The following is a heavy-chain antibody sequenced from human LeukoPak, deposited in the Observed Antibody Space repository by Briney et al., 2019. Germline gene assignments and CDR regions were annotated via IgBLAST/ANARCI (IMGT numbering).Heavy chain of an antibody. CDR1: GFIFGDYA. D-gene: IGHD2-15*01. CDR2: IRSKTFGETI. Sequence: PGGSLRLTWRASGFIFGDYAMTWVRQAPGKGLEWVGFIRSKTFGETIEYAASVKGRFIISRNDSKSVAYLQMDTLKAEDTAVYYCTREGCTGGSCYSPDAFDFWGQGTQVTVSS. J-gene: IGHJ3*01. V-gene: IGHV3-49*04. CDR3: TREGCTGGSCYSPDAFDF.